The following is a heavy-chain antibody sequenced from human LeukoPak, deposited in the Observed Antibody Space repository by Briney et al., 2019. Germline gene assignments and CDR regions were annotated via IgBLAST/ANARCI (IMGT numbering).Heavy chain of an antibody. Sequence: GGSLRLSCAASGFTFSSAWMTWVRQAPGKGLEWVSAIIGSGTNTYHADSVKGRFTISRDNSQNTLYLQMNSLRVEDTAVYYCAKDPHSSGWHRAFEIWGQGTMVTVSS. CDR2: IIGSGTNT. CDR1: GFTFSSA. V-gene: IGHV3-23*01. CDR3: AKDPHSSGWHRAFEI. D-gene: IGHD6-19*01. J-gene: IGHJ3*02.